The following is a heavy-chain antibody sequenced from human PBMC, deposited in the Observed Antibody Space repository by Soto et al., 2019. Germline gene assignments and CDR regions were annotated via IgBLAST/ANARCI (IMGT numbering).Heavy chain of an antibody. Sequence: QVQLVQSGAEVKKPGSSVKVSCKASGGTFSSYAISWVRQAPGQGLEWMGGIIPIFGTANYAQKFQGRVTITADESTSTAYMELSSLRSEDTAVYYCARGVPYDFWSGMAGYYYYGMDVWGQGTTVTVSS. J-gene: IGHJ6*02. D-gene: IGHD3-3*01. V-gene: IGHV1-69*01. CDR1: GGTFSSYA. CDR2: IIPIFGTA. CDR3: ARGVPYDFWSGMAGYYYYGMDV.